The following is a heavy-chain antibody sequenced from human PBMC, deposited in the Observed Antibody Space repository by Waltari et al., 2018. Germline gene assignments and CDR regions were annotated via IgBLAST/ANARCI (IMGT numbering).Heavy chain of an antibody. D-gene: IGHD6-13*01. J-gene: IGHJ4*02. CDR2: IRSKAYGGTT. V-gene: IGHV3-49*04. CDR1: GFTFGDYA. Sequence: EVQLVESGGGLVQPGRSLRLSCTASGFTFGDYAMSWVRQAPGKGLEWVGFIRSKAYGGTTEYAASVKGRFTISRDDSKSIAYLQMNSLKTEDTAVYYCTGSSWYYFDYWGQGTLVT. CDR3: TGSSWYYFDY.